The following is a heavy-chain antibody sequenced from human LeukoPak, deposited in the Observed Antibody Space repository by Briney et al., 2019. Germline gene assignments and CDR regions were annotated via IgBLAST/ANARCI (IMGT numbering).Heavy chain of an antibody. CDR2: IYYSGST. D-gene: IGHD1-26*01. J-gene: IGHJ4*02. V-gene: IGHV4-38-2*01. CDR3: ARNASDSGTTYFDY. Sequence: SETLSLTCAVSGYSISSGYYWGWIRQPPGKGLEWIGSIYYSGSTSYNPSLKSRVTISVDTSKNQFSLKLGSVTAADTAVYYCARNASDSGTTYFDYWGQGTLVTVSS. CDR1: GYSISSGYY.